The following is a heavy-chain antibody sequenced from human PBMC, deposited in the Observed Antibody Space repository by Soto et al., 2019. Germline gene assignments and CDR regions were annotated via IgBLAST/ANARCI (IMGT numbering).Heavy chain of an antibody. CDR2: ISAYSSPI. CDR1: GFTFSSYS. Sequence: EVQLVESGGGLVKPGGSLRLSGVDSGFTFSSYSMNWVPRAPGKGLEWVSSISAYSSPIFYADSVKGRFTISRDNAKNSLYLQMNSLRAGDTAVYYCVRGGRGYTRDDVFDIWGQGTMVTVSS. D-gene: IGHD2-2*02. V-gene: IGHV3-21*06. CDR3: VRGGRGYTRDDVFDI. J-gene: IGHJ3*02.